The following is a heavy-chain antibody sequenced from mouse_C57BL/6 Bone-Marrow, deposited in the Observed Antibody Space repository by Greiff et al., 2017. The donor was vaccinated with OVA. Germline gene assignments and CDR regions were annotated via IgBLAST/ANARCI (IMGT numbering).Heavy chain of an antibody. CDR3: ARSGPPFDYYGSSYVSGYFDV. D-gene: IGHD1-1*01. CDR2: IDPNSGGT. J-gene: IGHJ1*03. Sequence: QVQLQQPGAELVKPGASVKLSCKASGYTFTSYWMHWVKQRPGRGLEWIGRIDPNSGGTKYNEKFKSKATLTVDKPSSTAYMQLSSLTSEDSAVYYCARSGPPFDYYGSSYVSGYFDVWGTGTTVTVSS. V-gene: IGHV1-72*01. CDR1: GYTFTSYW.